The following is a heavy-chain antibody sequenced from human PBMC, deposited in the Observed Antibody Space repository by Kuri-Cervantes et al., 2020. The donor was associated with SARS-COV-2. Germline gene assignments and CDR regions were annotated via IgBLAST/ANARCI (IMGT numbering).Heavy chain of an antibody. J-gene: IGHJ4*02. CDR3: ARDSGFLVVYANNDY. V-gene: IGHV3-30*03. CDR1: GFTFTSHA. D-gene: IGHD2-8*01. Sequence: GESLKISCAVSGFTFTSHAMHWVRQAPGKGLEWVALISYDGSNKFYADSVKGRFSIYRDDSKQTLYLQMNSLRAEDTAVYYCARDSGFLVVYANNDYWGQGTLVTVSS. CDR2: ISYDGSNK.